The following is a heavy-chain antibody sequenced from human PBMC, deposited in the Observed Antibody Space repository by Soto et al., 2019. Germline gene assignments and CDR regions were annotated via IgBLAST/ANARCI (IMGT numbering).Heavy chain of an antibody. V-gene: IGHV3-23*01. Sequence: EVQLLESGGGFVQPGGSLRLSCAASGFTFSDYAITWVRQAPGKGLEWVSAITSSGSSTYYAESVKGRFTISRDNSKSTLYLQMNSLRAEDTATYYCAKGAEGYVVSSLDYWGQGTLVTVSS. D-gene: IGHD5-12*01. CDR3: AKGAEGYVVSSLDY. CDR1: GFTFSDYA. CDR2: ITSSGSST. J-gene: IGHJ4*02.